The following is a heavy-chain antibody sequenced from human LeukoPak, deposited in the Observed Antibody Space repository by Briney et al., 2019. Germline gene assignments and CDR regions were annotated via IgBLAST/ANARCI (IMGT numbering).Heavy chain of an antibody. D-gene: IGHD6-19*01. V-gene: IGHV1-69*06. CDR1: GGTFSSYA. CDR3: ARGPGHGWYECNY. J-gene: IGHJ4*02. Sequence: SVQVSCQASGGTFSSYAISWVRQAPGKGLEWMGLIIPIYGTANYAQKFQGRVTITADKSTSTAYMELSSRRSEDTAVYYCARGPGHGWYECNYWGQGTLVTVSS. CDR2: IIPIYGTA.